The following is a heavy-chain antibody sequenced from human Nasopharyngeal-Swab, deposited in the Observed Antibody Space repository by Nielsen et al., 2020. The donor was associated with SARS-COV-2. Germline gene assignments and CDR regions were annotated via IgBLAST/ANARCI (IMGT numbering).Heavy chain of an antibody. D-gene: IGHD2-15*01. CDR2: ISSSGSTI. Sequence: VRQAPGKGLEWVSYISSSGSTIYYADSVKGRFTISRDNSKNTLYLQMNSLRAEDTAVYYCATDIVVVVAATPRTNYWGQGTLVTVSS. CDR3: ATDIVVVVAATPRTNY. J-gene: IGHJ4*02. V-gene: IGHV3-48*01.